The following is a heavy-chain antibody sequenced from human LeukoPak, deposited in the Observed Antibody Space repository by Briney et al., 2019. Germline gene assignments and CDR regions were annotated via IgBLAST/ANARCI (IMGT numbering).Heavy chain of an antibody. Sequence: PGGSLRLSCAASGFTFSSYGMSWVRQAPGKGLEWVSAISGSGGSTYYADSVKGRFTISRDNSKSTLYLQMNSLRAEDTAVYYCAKDQNPHITIDWGQGTLVTVSS. V-gene: IGHV3-23*01. D-gene: IGHD3-10*01. CDR3: AKDQNPHITID. CDR1: GFTFSSYG. J-gene: IGHJ4*02. CDR2: ISGSGGST.